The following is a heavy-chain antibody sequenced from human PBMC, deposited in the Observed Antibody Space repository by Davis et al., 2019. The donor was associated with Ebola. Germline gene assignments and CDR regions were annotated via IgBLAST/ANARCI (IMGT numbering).Heavy chain of an antibody. V-gene: IGHV4-59*01. CDR1: GGSISSYY. J-gene: IGHJ3*02. CDR3: AREWSGSSWYGDAFDI. Sequence: MPSETLSLTCTVPGGSISSYYWSWIRQPPGKGLEWIGYIYYSGSTNYNPSLKSRVTISVDTSKNQFSLKLSSVTAADTAVYYCAREWSGSSWYGDAFDIWGQGTMVTVSS. D-gene: IGHD6-13*01. CDR2: IYYSGST.